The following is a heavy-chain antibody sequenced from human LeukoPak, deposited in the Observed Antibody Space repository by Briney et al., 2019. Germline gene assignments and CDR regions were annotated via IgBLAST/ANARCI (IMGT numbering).Heavy chain of an antibody. D-gene: IGHD5-18*01. J-gene: IGHJ4*02. CDR2: INAGNGNT. Sequence: ASVKVSCKASGYTVTSYAMHWVRQAPGQRLEWMGWINAGNGNTKYSQKFQGRVTITRDTSASTAYMELSSLRSEDTAVYYCARGEDTAMVNPFDYWGQGSLVTV. V-gene: IGHV1-3*01. CDR3: ARGEDTAMVNPFDY. CDR1: GYTVTSYA.